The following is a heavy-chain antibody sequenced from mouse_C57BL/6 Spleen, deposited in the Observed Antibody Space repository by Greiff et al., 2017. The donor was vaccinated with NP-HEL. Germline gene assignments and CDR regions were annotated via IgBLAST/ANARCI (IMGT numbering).Heavy chain of an antibody. CDR1: GFTFSSYG. CDR3: ARHDYYGSFYWYFDV. J-gene: IGHJ1*03. D-gene: IGHD1-1*01. V-gene: IGHV5-6*01. CDR2: ISSGGSYT. Sequence: EVQLVESGGDLVKPGGSLKLSCAASGFTFSSYGMSWVRQTPDKRLEWVATISSGGSYTYYPDSVKGRFTIARDNAKNTLYLQMSSLKSEDTAMYYCARHDYYGSFYWYFDVWGTGTTVTVSS.